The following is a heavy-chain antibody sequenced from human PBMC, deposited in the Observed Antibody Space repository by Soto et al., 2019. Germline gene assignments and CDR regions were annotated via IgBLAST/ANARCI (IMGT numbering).Heavy chain of an antibody. CDR2: ISYDGSNK. CDR3: AKVSGDVVVTATTTYYYYGMDV. D-gene: IGHD2-21*02. J-gene: IGHJ6*02. V-gene: IGHV3-30*18. Sequence: GGSLRLSCAASGLTFSSYGMHWVRQAPGKGLEWVAVISYDGSNKYYADSVKGRFTISRDNSKNTLYLQMNSLRAEDTAVYYCAKVSGDVVVTATTTYYYYGMDVWGQGTTVTVSS. CDR1: GLTFSSYG.